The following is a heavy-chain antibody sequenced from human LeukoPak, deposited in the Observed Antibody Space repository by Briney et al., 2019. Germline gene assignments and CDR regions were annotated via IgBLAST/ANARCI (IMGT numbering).Heavy chain of an antibody. V-gene: IGHV3-7*01. CDR2: IKHDGSEE. Sequence: GESLRLSCVASGLSISGQWMNWVRQAPGQGLERVANIKHDGSEEYYVDSVKGRFTVSRDDGRNSVSLQMNSVRAEDTAVYYCGYTNNFYHWGQGTLVVVSS. CDR1: GLSISGQW. CDR3: GYTNNFYH. J-gene: IGHJ4*02. D-gene: IGHD3-16*02.